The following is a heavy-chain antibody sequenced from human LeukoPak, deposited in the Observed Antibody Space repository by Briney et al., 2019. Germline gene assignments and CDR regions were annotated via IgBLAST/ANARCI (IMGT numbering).Heavy chain of an antibody. D-gene: IGHD6-13*01. J-gene: IGHJ4*02. CDR3: ARSIAAARPGGDY. CDR2: ISAYNGNT. Sequence: ASVKVSCKASGGTFSSYAISWVRQAPGQGLEWMGWISAYNGNTNYAQKLQGRVTMTTDTSTSTAYMELRSLRSDDTAVYYCARSIAAARPGGDYWGQGTLVTVSS. V-gene: IGHV1-18*01. CDR1: GGTFSSYA.